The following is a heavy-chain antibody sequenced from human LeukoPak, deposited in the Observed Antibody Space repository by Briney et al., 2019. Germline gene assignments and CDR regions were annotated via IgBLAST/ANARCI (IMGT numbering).Heavy chain of an antibody. J-gene: IGHJ4*02. Sequence: SGTLSLTCTVSGGSISSGGYYWSWIRQHPGKGLEWLGHISYSGSTYYNPSLKSRVTISVDTSKNQFSLKLNSVTAADTAVYYCARGLGLPTYYFDYWGQGTLVTVSS. D-gene: IGHD1-7*01. CDR2: ISYSGST. V-gene: IGHV4-31*03. CDR3: ARGLGLPTYYFDY. CDR1: GGSISSGGYY.